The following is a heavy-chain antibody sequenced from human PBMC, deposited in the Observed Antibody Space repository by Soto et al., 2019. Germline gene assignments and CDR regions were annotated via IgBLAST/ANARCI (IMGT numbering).Heavy chain of an antibody. CDR2: ISYDGSIK. V-gene: IGHV3-30*18. CDR1: GFTFRGHG. D-gene: IGHD5-18*01. J-gene: IGHJ6*02. CDR3: ANSEYSRYKNIDV. Sequence: GGSLRLSCAASGFTFRGHGMHWVRQAPGRGLEWVALISYDGSIKYYADSVRGRFTISRDNSKNTLYLEMNSLRPEDTAVYYCANSEYSRYKNIDVWGQGTTVTAP.